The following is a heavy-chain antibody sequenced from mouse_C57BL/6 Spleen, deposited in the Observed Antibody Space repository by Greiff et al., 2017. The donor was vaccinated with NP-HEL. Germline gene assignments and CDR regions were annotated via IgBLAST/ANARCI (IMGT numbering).Heavy chain of an antibody. J-gene: IGHJ1*03. Sequence: EVQLQQSGPELVKPGASVKISCKASGYTFTDYYMNWVKQSHGKSLEWIGDINPNNGGTSYNQKFKGKATLTVDKSSSTAYMELRSLTSEDSAVYYWARGGGLRRYWYFDVWGTGTTVTVSS. CDR2: INPNNGGT. V-gene: IGHV1-26*01. D-gene: IGHD2-2*01. CDR3: ARGGGLRRYWYFDV. CDR1: GYTFTDYY.